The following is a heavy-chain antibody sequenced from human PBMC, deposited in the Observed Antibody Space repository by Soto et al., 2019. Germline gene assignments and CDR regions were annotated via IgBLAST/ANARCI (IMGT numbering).Heavy chain of an antibody. Sequence: XGSLRLSCLASGVTLSSYAVAWIRQAPGKGLEWVSVIGSDSGGIQYADSVKGRFTISRDNSKNTLYLQMNSLRAEDTAVYYCAKYSTTAASRYFDLWGQGTLVTVSS. CDR3: AKYSTTAASRYFDL. D-gene: IGHD1-1*01. V-gene: IGHV3-23*01. CDR2: IGSDSGGI. J-gene: IGHJ4*02. CDR1: GVTLSSYA.